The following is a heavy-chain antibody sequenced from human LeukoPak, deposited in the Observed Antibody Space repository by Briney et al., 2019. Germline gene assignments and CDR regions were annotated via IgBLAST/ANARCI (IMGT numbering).Heavy chain of an antibody. J-gene: IGHJ4*02. V-gene: IGHV3-23*01. CDR1: GFTFSSYA. CDR3: AKGFRLYGDYYFDY. Sequence: GGSLRLSCAASGFTFSSYAMSWVRQAPGEGLEWVSAIRGSGSSTYYADSVKGRFTISRDNSKKTLYLQMNSLRAEDTAIYYCAKGFRLYGDYYFDYWGQGTLVTVSS. CDR2: IRGSGSST. D-gene: IGHD4-17*01.